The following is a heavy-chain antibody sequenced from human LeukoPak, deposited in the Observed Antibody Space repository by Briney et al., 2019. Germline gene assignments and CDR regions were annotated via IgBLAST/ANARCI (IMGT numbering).Heavy chain of an antibody. J-gene: IGHJ4*02. CDR3: ARTAWELTHFDY. D-gene: IGHD1-26*01. Sequence: PGRSLRLSCAASGFTFSSYAMHWVRQAPGKGLEWVAVISYDGSNKYYADSVKGRFTISRDNSKNTLYLQMNSLRAEDTAVYYCARTAWELTHFDYWGQGTLVTVSS. CDR2: ISYDGSNK. V-gene: IGHV3-30-3*01. CDR1: GFTFSSYA.